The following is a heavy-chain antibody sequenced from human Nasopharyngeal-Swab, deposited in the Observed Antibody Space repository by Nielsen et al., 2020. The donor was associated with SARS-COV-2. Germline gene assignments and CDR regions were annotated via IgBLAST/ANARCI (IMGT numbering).Heavy chain of an antibody. CDR3: ARSLNIVVVVAVKDYYYYGMDV. CDR2: INPSGGST. CDR1: GYTFTSYY. Sequence: ASVKVSCKASGYTFTSYYMHWVRQAPGQGLEWMGIINPSGGSTSYAQKFQGRVTMTRDTSTSTVYMELSSLRSEDTAVYYCARSLNIVVVVAVKDYYYYGMDVWGQGTTVTVSS. V-gene: IGHV1-46*01. D-gene: IGHD2-15*01. J-gene: IGHJ6*02.